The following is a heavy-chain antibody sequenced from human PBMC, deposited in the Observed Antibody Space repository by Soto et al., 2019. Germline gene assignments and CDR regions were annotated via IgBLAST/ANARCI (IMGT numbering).Heavy chain of an antibody. V-gene: IGHV5-51*01. Sequence: GESLKISCKGSGYSFTTYWVASVRQMPGKGLEWMGIIYPGDSHTRYSPSFQGQVTFSADKSISTAYLQWSSLQASDTAMYYCARLLGSGYLEPIDYWGQGTLVTVSS. CDR3: ARLLGSGYLEPIDY. CDR2: IYPGDSHT. J-gene: IGHJ4*02. CDR1: GYSFTTYW. D-gene: IGHD1-1*01.